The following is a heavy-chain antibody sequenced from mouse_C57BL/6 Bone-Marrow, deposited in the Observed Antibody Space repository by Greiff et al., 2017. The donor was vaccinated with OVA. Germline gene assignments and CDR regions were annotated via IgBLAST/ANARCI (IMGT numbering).Heavy chain of an antibody. D-gene: IGHD2-5*01. V-gene: IGHV8-8*01. CDR3: ARGYYSNSSWFAY. Sequence: QVQLKESGPGILQPSQTLSLTCSFSGFSLSTFGMGVGWIRQPSGKGLEWLAHIWWDDDKYYNPALKSRLTISKDTSKNQVCLKIANVDTADTATYYCARGYYSNSSWFAYWGQGTLVTVSA. J-gene: IGHJ3*01. CDR1: GFSLSTFGMG. CDR2: IWWDDDK.